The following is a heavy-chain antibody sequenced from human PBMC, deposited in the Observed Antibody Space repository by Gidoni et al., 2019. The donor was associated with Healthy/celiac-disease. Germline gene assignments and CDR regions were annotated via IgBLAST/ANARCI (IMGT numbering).Heavy chain of an antibody. J-gene: IGHJ6*02. CDR3: ARDRWGYCSRTSCYTGDYYYYGMDV. V-gene: IGHV1-69*01. CDR2: IIAIFGKP. CDR1: EGAFSSYA. Sequence: HVQLGQSGAEVNKPGSSVKVSCEGSEGAFSSYALTWVRQAPEQGLGWMGGIIAIFGKPNFAQKIQARVTLTADEVTGTAYMDRGSLRSEDTAVYYWARDRWGYCSRTSCYTGDYYYYGMDVWGQGTTVTVSS. D-gene: IGHD2-2*02.